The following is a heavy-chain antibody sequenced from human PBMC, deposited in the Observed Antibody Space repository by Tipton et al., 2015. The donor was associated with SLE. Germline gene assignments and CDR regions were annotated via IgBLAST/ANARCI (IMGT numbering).Heavy chain of an antibody. CDR2: INQDVSKR. Sequence: SLRLSCAASGFTFSDYWMSWVRQAPGKGLEWVANINQDVSKRYYVDSVRGRFTISRDSAKSSVYLQMNSLRAEDTAVYYCARDYTSGWDDAFDLWGQGTMVSVSS. V-gene: IGHV3-7*01. CDR1: GFTFSDYW. D-gene: IGHD6-19*01. CDR3: ARDYTSGWDDAFDL. J-gene: IGHJ3*01.